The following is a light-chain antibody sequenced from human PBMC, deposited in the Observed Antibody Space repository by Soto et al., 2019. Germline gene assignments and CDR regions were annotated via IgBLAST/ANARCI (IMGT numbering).Light chain of an antibody. CDR1: QSVLYSSNNKNY. J-gene: IGKJ2*02. V-gene: IGKV4-1*01. CDR3: QQYYSTHST. CDR2: WAS. Sequence: DIVMTQSPDSLAVSLGERATINCKSSQSVLYSSNNKNYVAWDQQKPGQPPKLLIYWASTRESGVPDRCSGSGSGTDFTLTISSLLAEYVAVYYCQQYYSTHSTFGQGTKLESK.